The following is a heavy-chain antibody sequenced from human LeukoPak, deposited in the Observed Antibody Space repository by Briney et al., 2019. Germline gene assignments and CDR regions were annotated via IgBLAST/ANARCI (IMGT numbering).Heavy chain of an antibody. Sequence: SETLSLTCAVYGGSFSSYYWTWIRQPPGKGLEWIGEINHSGSTNYNPSLKSRVTISVDTSKNQFSLKLSSVTAADTAVYYCARLPGGYYYGSGRGRTAYYYYYYMDVWGKGTTVTISS. CDR2: INHSGST. CDR3: ARLPGGYYYGSGRGRTAYYYYYYMDV. D-gene: IGHD3-10*01. J-gene: IGHJ6*03. V-gene: IGHV4-34*01. CDR1: GGSFSSYY.